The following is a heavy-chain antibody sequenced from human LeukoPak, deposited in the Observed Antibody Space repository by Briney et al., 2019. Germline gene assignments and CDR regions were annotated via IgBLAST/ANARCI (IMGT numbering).Heavy chain of an antibody. Sequence: PGGSLRLSCAASGFTLSTYAMSWVRQAPGKGLEWVSAISGSGGSTYYADSVKGRFTISRDNSKNTLYLQVNSLRAEDTAVYYCAKESGSYYVISDAFDIWGQGTMVTVSS. D-gene: IGHD1-26*01. CDR1: GFTLSTYA. J-gene: IGHJ3*02. CDR3: AKESGSYYVISDAFDI. CDR2: ISGSGGST. V-gene: IGHV3-23*01.